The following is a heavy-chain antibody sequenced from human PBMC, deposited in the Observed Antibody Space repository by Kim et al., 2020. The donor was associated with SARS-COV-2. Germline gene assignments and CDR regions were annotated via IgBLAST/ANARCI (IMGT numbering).Heavy chain of an antibody. CDR1: GFSFSGYD. D-gene: IGHD2-2*01. Sequence: GGSLRRSCAASGFSFSGYDMSWVRQAPGKGLEWVAAIGGSGSYIYYGDSVKGRFTVSRDNAKNSLHLQMNSLRAEDTAVYYCARDGGNTSWANWFARWGQGTLVTVSS. V-gene: IGHV3-21*01. CDR2: IGGSGSYI. CDR3: ARDGGNTSWANWFAR. J-gene: IGHJ5*02.